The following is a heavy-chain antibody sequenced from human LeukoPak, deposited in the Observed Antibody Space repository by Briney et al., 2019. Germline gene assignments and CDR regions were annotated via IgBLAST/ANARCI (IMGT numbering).Heavy chain of an antibody. V-gene: IGHV4-38-2*02. Sequence: PSETLSLTCTVSGYSINSGYYWVWIRQPPGKGLEWIGSIYRTGSTNYNPSLKSRVTISLDTSKNQFSLKVSSVTAADTAVYYCARSSGYLAFHIWGQGTVVTVSS. CDR3: ARSSGYLAFHI. J-gene: IGHJ3*02. CDR2: IYRTGST. CDR1: GYSINSGYY. D-gene: IGHD3-22*01.